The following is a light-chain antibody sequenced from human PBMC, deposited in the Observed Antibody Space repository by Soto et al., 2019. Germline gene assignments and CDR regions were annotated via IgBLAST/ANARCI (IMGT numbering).Light chain of an antibody. Sequence: EIVLTQFPGALSLSPGERVTLSCRASQTVSNTYLAWYQQKSGQAPTFLIYGASNRATGITDRFSGSGSETAFTLTISRLEPEDFAVYYCQQYGALPPTFGGGTKVEIK. V-gene: IGKV3-20*01. CDR3: QQYGALPPT. J-gene: IGKJ4*01. CDR1: QTVSNTY. CDR2: GAS.